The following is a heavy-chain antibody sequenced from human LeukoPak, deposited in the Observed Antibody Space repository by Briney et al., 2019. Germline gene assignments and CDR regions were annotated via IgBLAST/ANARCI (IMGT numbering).Heavy chain of an antibody. CDR2: IYYSGST. Sequence: SETLSLTCTVSGGSISSSSYYWGWIRQPPGKGLEWIGSIYYSGSTYYNPSLKSRVTISVDTSKNQFSLKLSSVTAADTAVYYCARLRGTGYCSSTSCLRWFDPWGQGTLVTVSS. CDR1: GGSISSSSYY. V-gene: IGHV4-39*01. J-gene: IGHJ5*02. D-gene: IGHD2-2*01. CDR3: ARLRGTGYCSSTSCLRWFDP.